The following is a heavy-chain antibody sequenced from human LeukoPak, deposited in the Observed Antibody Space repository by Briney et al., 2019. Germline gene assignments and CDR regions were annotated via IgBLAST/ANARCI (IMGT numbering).Heavy chain of an antibody. D-gene: IGHD3-10*01. CDR1: GYTFTGYY. Sequence: ASVKVSCKASGYTFTGYYMHWVRQAPGQGLEWVGWINPNSGGTNYAQKFQGRLTMTRDTSISTAYMELSRLRSDDTAVYYCARDRKVRGARGNWFDPWGQGTLVTVSS. CDR3: ARDRKVRGARGNWFDP. CDR2: INPNSGGT. J-gene: IGHJ5*02. V-gene: IGHV1-2*02.